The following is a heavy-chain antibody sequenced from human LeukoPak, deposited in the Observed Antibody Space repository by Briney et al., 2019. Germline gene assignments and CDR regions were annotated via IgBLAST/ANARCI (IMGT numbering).Heavy chain of an antibody. CDR2: FDPEDGEA. D-gene: IGHD3-22*01. CDR1: AYSLTELC. J-gene: IGHJ4*02. Sequence: AAGKVSCTVSAYSLTELCTPMVRQAPGKGLGWMGGFDPEDGEAIEVQKFQHRLTMTEYTSTDTAYRALSSLRSEDTAVYYCTTANRRTRDRSRYYPDSWSQGTLVTASS. CDR3: TTANRRTRDRSRYYPDS. V-gene: IGHV1-24*01.